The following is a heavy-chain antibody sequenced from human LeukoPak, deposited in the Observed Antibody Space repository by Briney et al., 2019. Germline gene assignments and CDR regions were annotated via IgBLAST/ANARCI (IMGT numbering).Heavy chain of an antibody. CDR3: ARQGLLGWFDP. D-gene: IGHD6-19*01. J-gene: IGHJ5*02. V-gene: IGHV4-39*01. CDR1: GGSISSSSYY. Sequence: SETLSLTCTVSGGSISSSSYYWGWIRQPPGTGVEWIGSIYYSGSTYYNASLKSRVTISAATSKNQFSLKLSSVTAADTAVYYCARQGLLGWFDPWGQGTLVTVSS. CDR2: IYYSGST.